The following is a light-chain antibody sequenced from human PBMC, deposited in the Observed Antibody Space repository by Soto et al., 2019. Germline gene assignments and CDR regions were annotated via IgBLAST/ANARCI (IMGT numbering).Light chain of an antibody. CDR3: QVWDSSSDHNVV. V-gene: IGLV3-21*02. CDR1: KIGSKS. J-gene: IGLJ2*01. CDR2: ESS. Sequence: SYELTQTPSVSVAPGQTARITCGGKKIGSKSVHWYQQKPGQAPVLVVYESSDRPSGIPERFSGSNSGNTATLTISRVEAGDEADYYCQVWDSSSDHNVVFGGGTKVTVL.